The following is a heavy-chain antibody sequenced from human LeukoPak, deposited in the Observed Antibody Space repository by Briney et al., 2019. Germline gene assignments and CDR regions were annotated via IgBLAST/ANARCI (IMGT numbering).Heavy chain of an antibody. D-gene: IGHD2-2*01. V-gene: IGHV4-34*01. Sequence: SETLSLTCAVYGGSFSGYYWSWIRQPPGKGLEWIGEINHSGSTNYNPSLKSRVTISVDTSKNQFSLKLSSVTAADTAVYYCARRRRYCSSTSCYGPSDYWGQGTLVTVSS. CDR2: INHSGST. CDR1: GGSFSGYY. J-gene: IGHJ4*02. CDR3: ARRRRYCSSTSCYGPSDY.